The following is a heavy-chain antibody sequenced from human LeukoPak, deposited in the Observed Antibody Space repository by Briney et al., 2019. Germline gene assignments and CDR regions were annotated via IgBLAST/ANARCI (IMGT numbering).Heavy chain of an antibody. Sequence: GGSLRLSCAASGFTLSSYSMNWVRQAPGKGLEWVSSISSSSSYIYYADSVKGRFTISRDNAKNSLYLQINSLRAEDTAVYYCARGWRSGYISDYWGQGTLVTVSS. CDR2: ISSSSSYI. V-gene: IGHV3-21*01. D-gene: IGHD3-22*01. J-gene: IGHJ4*02. CDR3: ARGWRSGYISDY. CDR1: GFTLSSYS.